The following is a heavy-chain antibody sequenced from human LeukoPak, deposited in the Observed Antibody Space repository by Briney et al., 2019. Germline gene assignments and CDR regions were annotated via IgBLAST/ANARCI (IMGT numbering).Heavy chain of an antibody. Sequence: GSLRLSCAASGFTFSNYWMNWVRQAPGKGLEWVANIKQDGSETYYVDSVKGRFTISRDNAKNSLYLQMNSLRAEDTAVYYCAELGITMIGGVWGKGTTVTISS. CDR3: AELGITMIGGV. V-gene: IGHV3-7*01. CDR1: GFTFSNYW. D-gene: IGHD3-10*02. J-gene: IGHJ6*04. CDR2: IKQDGSET.